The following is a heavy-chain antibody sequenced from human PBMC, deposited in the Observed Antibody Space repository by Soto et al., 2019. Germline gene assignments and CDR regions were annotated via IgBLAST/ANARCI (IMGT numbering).Heavy chain of an antibody. V-gene: IGHV3-7*01. CDR1: GFTFSSYW. CDR3: ARETVELATNG. D-gene: IGHD5-12*01. Sequence: EVQLVESGGGLVQPGGSLRLSCAASGFTFSSYWMSWVRQAPGKGLEWVANIKQDGSEKYYVDSVKGRFTISRDNAENSLFLQTSSLRAEDTAVYYCARETVELATNGWGQGTLVTVST. J-gene: IGHJ4*02. CDR2: IKQDGSEK.